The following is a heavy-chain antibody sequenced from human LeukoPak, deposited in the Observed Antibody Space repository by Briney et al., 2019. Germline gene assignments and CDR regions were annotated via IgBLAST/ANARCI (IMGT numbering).Heavy chain of an antibody. CDR3: ARAKPNWNPPDY. D-gene: IGHD1-1*01. CDR1: GGSISSNF. J-gene: IGHJ4*02. Sequence: PSETLSLTCTVSGGSISSNFWSWIRQPPGKELEGIGYVYNSGSTSYNPSLKSRATISGDTSKNQFFLKLNSVTAADTAVYYCARAKPNWNPPDYWGQGTLVTVAS. CDR2: VYNSGST. V-gene: IGHV4-59*08.